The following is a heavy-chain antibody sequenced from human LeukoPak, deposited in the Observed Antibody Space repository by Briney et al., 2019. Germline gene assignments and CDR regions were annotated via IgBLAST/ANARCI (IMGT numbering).Heavy chain of an antibody. V-gene: IGHV4-61*02. CDR2: IYTSGIT. D-gene: IGHD1-26*01. Sequence: SQTLSLTCTVSGGSINGGSYFWSWNRQPAGKGLEWIGRIYTSGITNYNSSLKSRATISIDTSKNQFSLKLSSVTAADTAVYYCARSNSGSYRELDYWAHGALVTVSS. J-gene: IGHJ4*01. CDR1: GGSINGGSYF. CDR3: ARSNSGSYRELDY.